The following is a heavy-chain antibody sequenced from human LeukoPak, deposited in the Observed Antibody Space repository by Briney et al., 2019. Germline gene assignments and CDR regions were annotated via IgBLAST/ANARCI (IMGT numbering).Heavy chain of an antibody. CDR1: GYTFTSYY. CDR2: INPSGGST. D-gene: IGHD3-10*01. V-gene: IGHV1-46*01. J-gene: IGHJ4*02. CDR3: ARDVVRGALHLLHYFDY. Sequence: ASVKVSCKASGYTFTSYYMHWVRQAPGQGLEWMGIINPSGGSTSYAQKFQGRVTMTRDTSTSTAYMELSSLRSDDTAVYYCARDVVRGALHLLHYFDYWGQGTLVTVSS.